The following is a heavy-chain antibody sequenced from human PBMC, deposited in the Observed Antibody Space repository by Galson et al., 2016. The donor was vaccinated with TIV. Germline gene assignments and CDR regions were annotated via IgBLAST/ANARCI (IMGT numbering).Heavy chain of an antibody. V-gene: IGHV1-69*13. D-gene: IGHD3-10*01. J-gene: IGHJ6*03. CDR1: GDTFASYA. CDR3: ARVRFGELSGYYYYMTS. Sequence: SVKVSCKASGDTFASYAFSWVRQAPGQGLEVMGRIIPILGSSDYAQRFQGRVTITADASTSTVYMELRSLRSEDTAMYYCARVRFGELSGYYYYMTSGAKGPRSPSP. CDR2: IIPILGSS.